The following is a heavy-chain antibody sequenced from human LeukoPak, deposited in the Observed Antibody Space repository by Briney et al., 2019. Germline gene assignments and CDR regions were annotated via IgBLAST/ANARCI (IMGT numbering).Heavy chain of an antibody. CDR3: ASVPYDSPDY. CDR2: IYSGGST. J-gene: IGHJ4*02. CDR1: GFTVSSNY. D-gene: IGHD5-12*01. V-gene: IGHV3-66*01. Sequence: GGSLRLSCAASGFTVSSNYMSWVRQAPGKGLEWVSVIYSGGSTYYADSVKGRFTISRDNAKNSLYLQMNSLRAEDTAVYYCASVPYDSPDYWGQGTLVTVSS.